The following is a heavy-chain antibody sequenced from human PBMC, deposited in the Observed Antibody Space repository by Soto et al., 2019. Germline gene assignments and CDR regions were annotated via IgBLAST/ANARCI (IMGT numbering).Heavy chain of an antibody. CDR1: GYAFTTYG. CDR3: ARGRYGDY. V-gene: IGHV1-18*01. J-gene: IGHJ4*02. CDR2: ISAHNGNT. D-gene: IGHD1-1*01. Sequence: QVHLVQSGAEVKKPGASVKVSCQGSGYAFTTYGITWVRQAPGQGLEWRGWISAHNGNTNYAQKLQGRATVTRDTSTRTAYMELRSLRYDDTAVYYCARGRYGDYWGQGALVTVSS.